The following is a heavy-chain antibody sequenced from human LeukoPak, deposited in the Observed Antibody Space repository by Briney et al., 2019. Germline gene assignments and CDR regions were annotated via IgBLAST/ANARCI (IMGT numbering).Heavy chain of an antibody. CDR2: IYTSGST. CDR1: GGSISSGNYY. Sequence: PSETLSLTCTVSGGSISSGNYYWSWIRQPAGKGLEWIGHIYTSGSTNYNPSLKSRVTISVDTSKNQFSLKLSSLTAADSAVYYCAREGYDSHWGQGTLVTVSS. CDR3: AREGYDSH. J-gene: IGHJ4*02. D-gene: IGHD3-3*01. V-gene: IGHV4-61*09.